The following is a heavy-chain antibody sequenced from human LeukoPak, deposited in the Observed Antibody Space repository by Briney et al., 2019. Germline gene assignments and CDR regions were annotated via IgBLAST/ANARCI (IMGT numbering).Heavy chain of an antibody. V-gene: IGHV4-59*12. J-gene: IGHJ3*02. Sequence: GSLRLSCAVSGFTFSSYSMNWIRQPPGKGLEWIGNIFYSGSTYYSPSVKSRVTISLDTSRNHSLKLNSVTAADTAVYYCAKSNGYGLVDIWGQGTMVTVSS. CDR3: AKSNGYGLVDI. D-gene: IGHD3-10*01. CDR1: GFTFSSYS. CDR2: IFYSGST.